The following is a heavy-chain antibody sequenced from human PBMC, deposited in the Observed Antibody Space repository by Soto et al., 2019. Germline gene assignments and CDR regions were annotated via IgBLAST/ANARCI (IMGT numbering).Heavy chain of an antibody. D-gene: IGHD2-15*01. CDR3: AREVVVAASNYYYYYGMDV. Sequence: PSETLSLTCTVSGGSISSSSYYWGWIRQPPGKGLEWIGSIYYSGSTYYNPSLKSRVTISVDTSKNQFSLKLSSVTAADTAVYYCAREVVVAASNYYYYYGMDVWGQGTTVTVSS. J-gene: IGHJ6*02. CDR2: IYYSGST. V-gene: IGHV4-39*02. CDR1: GGSISSSSYY.